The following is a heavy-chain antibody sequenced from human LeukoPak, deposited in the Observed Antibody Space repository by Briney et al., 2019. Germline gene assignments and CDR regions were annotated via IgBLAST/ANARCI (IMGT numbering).Heavy chain of an antibody. Sequence: SETLSLTCAVYGGSFSGYYWSWIRQPPGKGLEWIGEINHSGSTNYNPSLKSRVTISVDTSKNQFSLKLSSVTAADTAAYYCARRLRSFVCYFDYWGQGTLVTVSS. J-gene: IGHJ4*02. CDR3: ARRLRSFVCYFDY. V-gene: IGHV4-34*01. CDR2: INHSGST. CDR1: GGSFSGYY. D-gene: IGHD3-3*01.